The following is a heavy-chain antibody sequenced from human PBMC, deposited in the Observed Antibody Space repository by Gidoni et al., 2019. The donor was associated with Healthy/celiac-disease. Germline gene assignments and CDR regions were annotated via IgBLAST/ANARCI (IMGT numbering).Heavy chain of an antibody. CDR2: YGGST. J-gene: IGHJ3*02. Sequence: YGGSTNYNPSLKSRVTISVDTSKNQFSLKLSSVTAADTAVYYCARVVVTANSRADAFDIWGQGTMVTVSS. CDR3: ARVVVTANSRADAFDI. V-gene: IGHV4-59*08. D-gene: IGHD2-21*02.